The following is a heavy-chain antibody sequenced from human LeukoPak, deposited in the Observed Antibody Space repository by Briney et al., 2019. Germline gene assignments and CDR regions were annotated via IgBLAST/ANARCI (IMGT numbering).Heavy chain of an antibody. D-gene: IGHD6-19*01. Sequence: GRSLRLSCAASGFTFSSYAMHWVRQAPGKGLEWVAVISYDGSNKYYADSVKGRFTISRDNSKNTLYLQMNSLRAEDTAVYYCATDLGAVSKGYGLDVWGQGTTVTVSS. CDR1: GFTFSSYA. V-gene: IGHV3-30-3*01. CDR2: ISYDGSNK. CDR3: ATDLGAVSKGYGLDV. J-gene: IGHJ6*02.